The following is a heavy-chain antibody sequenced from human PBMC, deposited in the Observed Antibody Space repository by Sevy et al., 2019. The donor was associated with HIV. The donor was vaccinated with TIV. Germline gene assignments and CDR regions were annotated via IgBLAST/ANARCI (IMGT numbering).Heavy chain of an antibody. D-gene: IGHD3-22*01. Sequence: GESLTISCKGSGYSFTSHWLGWVRHMPGKGLEWMGIIYPDDSDTKYSPSFQGQVTFSADKSISTAYLQWSSLKASDTAMYYCATSRSGYFDSSGYYIYWGQGTLVTVSS. CDR1: GYSFTSHW. V-gene: IGHV5-51*01. J-gene: IGHJ4*02. CDR3: ATSRSGYFDSSGYYIY. CDR2: IYPDDSDT.